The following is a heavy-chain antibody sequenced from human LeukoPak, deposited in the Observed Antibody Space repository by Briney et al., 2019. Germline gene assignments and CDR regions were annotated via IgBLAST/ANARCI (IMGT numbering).Heavy chain of an antibody. CDR2: IKQDGSEI. Sequence: QPGGSLRLSCAASGFTFSSSWMTWLRQAPGKGLEWMANIKQDGSEIYYVDSVKGRYTVSRDNAKDSLFLQVSSLRAEDTAVYYCTTSDINYRPFDNWGQGTLVTVSS. D-gene: IGHD4-11*01. J-gene: IGHJ4*02. V-gene: IGHV3-7*01. CDR3: TTSDINYRPFDN. CDR1: GFTFSSSW.